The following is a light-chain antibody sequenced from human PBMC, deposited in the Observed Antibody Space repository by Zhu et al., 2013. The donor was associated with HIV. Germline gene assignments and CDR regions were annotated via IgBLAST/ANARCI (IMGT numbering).Light chain of an antibody. J-gene: IGKJ5*01. Sequence: EIVLTQSPATLSLSPGERASLSCRASQSVSSSYSAWYQQKRGQAPRLLMYDVSTRATGIPARFSGSGSGTEFTLTITALQSEDFAVYFCLQYNNWPPVTFGQGTRLEIK. V-gene: IGKV3-15*01. CDR2: DVS. CDR1: QSVSSSY. CDR3: LQYNNWPPVT.